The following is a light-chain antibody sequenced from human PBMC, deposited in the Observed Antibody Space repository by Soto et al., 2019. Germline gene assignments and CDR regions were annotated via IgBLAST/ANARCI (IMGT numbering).Light chain of an antibody. V-gene: IGLV2-8*01. Sequence: QSVLTQPPSASGSPGQSVTISCTGTSSDVGGYKYVSWYQQRPGKAPKLIIYEVNKRPSGVPDRFSGSKSGNTASLTVSGLQPEDEGGYYCSSYAGSNFVVFGGGTKVTVL. CDR2: EVN. J-gene: IGLJ2*01. CDR3: SSYAGSNFVV. CDR1: SSDVGGYKY.